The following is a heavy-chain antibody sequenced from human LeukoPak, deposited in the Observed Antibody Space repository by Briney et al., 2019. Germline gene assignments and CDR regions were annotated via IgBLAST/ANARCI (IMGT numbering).Heavy chain of an antibody. V-gene: IGHV4-39*01. CDR3: ARHPCSGGSCPLDYYYYYGMDV. D-gene: IGHD2-15*01. CDR2: IYYSGST. Sequence: SETLSLTCTVSGGSISSSSYYWGWIRQPPGKGLGWIGSIYYSGSTYYNPSLKSRVTISVDTSKNQFSLKLRSVTAADTAVYYCARHPCSGGSCPLDYYYYYGMDVWGQGTTVTVSS. J-gene: IGHJ6*02. CDR1: GGSISSSSYY.